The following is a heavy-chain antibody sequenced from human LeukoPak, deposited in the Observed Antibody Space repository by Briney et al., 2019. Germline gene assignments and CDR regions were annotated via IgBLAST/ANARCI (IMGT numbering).Heavy chain of an antibody. CDR1: GYTFTGYY. Sequence: GASVKVSCKASGYTFTGYYMHWVRQAPGQGLEWMGWINPNSGGTNYAQKFQGRVTMTRDTSISTAYMELSRLRSDDTAVYYCARSSWRLVPADPSGYFQHWGQGTLVTVSS. V-gene: IGHV1-2*02. D-gene: IGHD2-2*01. CDR2: INPNSGGT. J-gene: IGHJ1*01. CDR3: ARSSWRLVPADPSGYFQH.